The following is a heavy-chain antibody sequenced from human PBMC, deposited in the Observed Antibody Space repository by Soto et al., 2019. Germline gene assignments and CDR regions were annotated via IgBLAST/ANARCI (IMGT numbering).Heavy chain of an antibody. Sequence: LSLTCTVSGDSIISGDYYWSWIRQTPGKGLEWIGYIYYSGDTNYNPSLKSRVIISVDTSKNQFSLKLSSVTAADTAVYYCARDPARGGGSYLGYFDYWGQGTPVTISS. V-gene: IGHV4-30-4*01. CDR1: GDSIISGDYY. CDR2: IYYSGDT. CDR3: ARDPARGGGSYLGYFDY. D-gene: IGHD1-26*01. J-gene: IGHJ4*02.